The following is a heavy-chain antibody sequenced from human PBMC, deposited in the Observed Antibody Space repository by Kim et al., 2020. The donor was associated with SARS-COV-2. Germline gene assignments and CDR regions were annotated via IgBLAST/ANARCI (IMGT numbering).Heavy chain of an antibody. D-gene: IGHD6-19*01. V-gene: IGHV3-33*06. J-gene: IGHJ6*02. CDR3: AKPGIAVAGLYYYYGMDV. CDR1: GFTFSSYG. Sequence: GGSLRLSCAASGFTFSSYGMHWVRQAPGKGLEWVAVIWYDGSNKYYADSVKGRFTISRDNSKNTLYLQMNSLRAEDTAVYYCAKPGIAVAGLYYYYGMDVWGQGTTVTVSS. CDR2: IWYDGSNK.